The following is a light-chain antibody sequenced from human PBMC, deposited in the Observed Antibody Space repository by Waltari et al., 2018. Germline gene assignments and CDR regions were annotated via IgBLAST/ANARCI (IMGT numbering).Light chain of an antibody. CDR2: AAS. V-gene: IGKV1-NL1*01. Sequence: DIQMTPSPSSLSASVGDRVTITCRASQGISNSLAWYQQKPGKAPKLLLYAASRLESGVPSRFSGSGSGTDYTLTISSLQPEDFATYDCQQYYSTPLYTFGQGTKLEIK. J-gene: IGKJ2*01. CDR3: QQYYSTPLYT. CDR1: QGISNS.